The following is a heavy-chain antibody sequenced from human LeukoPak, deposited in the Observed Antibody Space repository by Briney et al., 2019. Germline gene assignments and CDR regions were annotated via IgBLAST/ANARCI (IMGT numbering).Heavy chain of an antibody. CDR3: ARDRENWNDTGMDV. Sequence: GGPLRLSCAASGFTFSSYAMHWVRQAPGKGLEWVAVISYDGSNKYYADSVKGRFTISRGNSKNTLYLQMNSLRAEDTAVYYCARDRENWNDTGMDVWGQGTTVTVSS. V-gene: IGHV3-30-3*01. CDR1: GFTFSSYA. CDR2: ISYDGSNK. D-gene: IGHD1-1*01. J-gene: IGHJ6*02.